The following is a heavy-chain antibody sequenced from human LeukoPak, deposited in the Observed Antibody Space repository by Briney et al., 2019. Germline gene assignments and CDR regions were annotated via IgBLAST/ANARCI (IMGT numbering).Heavy chain of an antibody. CDR3: AKDYYYDSSGYYYGDAFDI. V-gene: IGHV3-23*01. J-gene: IGHJ3*02. Sequence: EGSLRLSCAASGFTFSAYAMAWVRQAPGKGLEWVSAISGSGGTTYSADSVKGRFTISRDNSKNILYLQVNSLRAGDTAVYYCAKDYYYDSSGYYYGDAFDIWGQGTMVTVSS. D-gene: IGHD3-22*01. CDR1: GFTFSAYA. CDR2: ISGSGGTT.